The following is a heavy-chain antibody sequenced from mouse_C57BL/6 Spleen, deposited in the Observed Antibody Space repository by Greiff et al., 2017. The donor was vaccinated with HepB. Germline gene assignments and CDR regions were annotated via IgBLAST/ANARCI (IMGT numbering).Heavy chain of an antibody. CDR2: IYPGDGDT. V-gene: IGHV1-82*01. CDR3: AREAYYGSSWYYFDY. CDR1: GYAFSSSW. D-gene: IGHD1-1*01. Sequence: QVQLQQSGPELVKPGASVKISCKASGYAFSSSWMNWVKQRPGKGLEWIGRIYPGDGDTNYNGKFKGKTTLTADKSSSTAYMQLSSLTSEDSAVYFCAREAYYGSSWYYFDYWGQGTTLTVSS. J-gene: IGHJ2*01.